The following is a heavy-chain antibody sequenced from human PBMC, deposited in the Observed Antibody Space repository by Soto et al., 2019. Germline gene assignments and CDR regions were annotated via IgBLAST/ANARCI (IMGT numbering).Heavy chain of an antibody. J-gene: IGHJ4*02. D-gene: IGHD6-13*01. V-gene: IGHV3-11*01. CDR3: ARAPYSSSWWYFEY. Sequence: QVQLVESGGGLVKPGGSLRLSCAASGFTFSDSYISWIRQAPGKGLEWISYISSSGSSISYAASVEGRFTISRDNAKNSLSLQMNSLRAEDTAVYYCARAPYSSSWWYFEYWGQGTLVTVSS. CDR2: ISSSGSSI. CDR1: GFTFSDSY.